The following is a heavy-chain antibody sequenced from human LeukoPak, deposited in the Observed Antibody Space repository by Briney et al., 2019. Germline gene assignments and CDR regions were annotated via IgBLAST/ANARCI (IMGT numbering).Heavy chain of an antibody. CDR3: ARGRLYYYDSSDSF. CDR2: IKQDGGEK. CDR1: XFTFXXXW. D-gene: IGHD3-22*01. Sequence: XRLSXXXXXFTFXXXWMSWVRQXPGKGLEWVAHIKQDGGEKYYVDSVKGGFTISRDNAKNSLDLQMNSLRAEDTAVYYCARGRLYYYDSSDSFWGQGTLVTVSS. J-gene: IGHJ4*02. V-gene: IGHV3-7*01.